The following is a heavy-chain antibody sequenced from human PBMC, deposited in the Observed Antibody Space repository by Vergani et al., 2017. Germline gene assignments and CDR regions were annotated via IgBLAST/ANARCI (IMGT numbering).Heavy chain of an antibody. V-gene: IGHV4-34*01. CDR3: ARAQKRGYSYGYPYYYYGMDV. D-gene: IGHD5-18*01. CDR2: INHSGST. J-gene: IGHJ6*02. CDR1: GGCFSGYY. Sequence: QVQLQQWGAGLLKPSETLSLTCAVYGGCFSGYYWSWIRQPPGKGLEWIGEINHSGSTNYNPSLKSRVTISVDTSKNQFSLKLSSVTAADTAVYYCARAQKRGYSYGYPYYYYGMDVWGQGTTVTVSS.